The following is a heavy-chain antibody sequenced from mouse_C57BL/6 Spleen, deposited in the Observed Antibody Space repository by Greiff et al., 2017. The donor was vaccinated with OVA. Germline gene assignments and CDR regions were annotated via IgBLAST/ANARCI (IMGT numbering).Heavy chain of an antibody. J-gene: IGHJ2*01. CDR3: TRLANPAYYSNERNYYFDY. CDR1: GYTFTDYE. Sequence: QVQLQQSGAELVRPGASVTLSCKASGYTFTDYEVHWVKQTPVHGLEWIGAIDPETGGTAYNQKFKGKAILTADKSSSTAYMELRSLTSEDSAVYYCTRLANPAYYSNERNYYFDYWGQGTTLTVSS. V-gene: IGHV1-15*01. D-gene: IGHD2-5*01. CDR2: IDPETGGT.